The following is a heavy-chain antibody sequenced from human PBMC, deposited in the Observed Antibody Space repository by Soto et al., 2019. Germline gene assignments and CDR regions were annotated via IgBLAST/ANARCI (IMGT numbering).Heavy chain of an antibody. J-gene: IGHJ1*01. Sequence: QVQLVESGGGVVQPGTSLRVSCVGSGFTFRSYVIHWVRQAPGKGLEWVALTSYDGSDKYYDDSVRGRFTISRDNSRHTVDLKMDSLRLEDTALYYCARWGTTGGLDVWGQGTLVSVSS. CDR2: TSYDGSDK. CDR1: GFTFRSYV. CDR3: ARWGTTGGLDV. V-gene: IGHV3-30*19. D-gene: IGHD3-16*01.